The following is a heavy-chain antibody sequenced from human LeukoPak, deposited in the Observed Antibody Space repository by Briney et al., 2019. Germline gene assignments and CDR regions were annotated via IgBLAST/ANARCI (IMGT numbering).Heavy chain of an antibody. Sequence: GGSLRLSCAASGFTVGSSYMGWVRQAPGKGLEWVSVIYSGGSTYYADSMKGRFTLSRDNSKNTLYLQMNSLRAEDTAVYYCARLSGSYYEADYWGQGTLVTVSS. D-gene: IGHD1-26*01. J-gene: IGHJ4*02. V-gene: IGHV3-53*01. CDR2: IYSGGST. CDR1: GFTVGSSY. CDR3: ARLSGSYYEADY.